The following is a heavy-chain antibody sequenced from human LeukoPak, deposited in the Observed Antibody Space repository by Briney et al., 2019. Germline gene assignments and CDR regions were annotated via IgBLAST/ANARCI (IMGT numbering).Heavy chain of an antibody. V-gene: IGHV3-7*01. CDR1: GFTFSSYW. CDR3: ARDGPPRNIVLMVYASPYYYYMDV. D-gene: IGHD2-8*01. CDR2: IKQDESEK. J-gene: IGHJ6*03. Sequence: GGSLRLSCAASGFTFSSYWMSWVRPAPRKGVEWVANIKQDESEKYYVDSVKGRFTISRDNAKNSLYLQMNSLRAEDTAVYYCARDGPPRNIVLMVYASPYYYYMDVWGKGTTVTVSS.